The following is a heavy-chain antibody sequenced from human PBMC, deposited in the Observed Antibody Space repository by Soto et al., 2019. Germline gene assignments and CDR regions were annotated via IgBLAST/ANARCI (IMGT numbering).Heavy chain of an antibody. CDR3: ASGRIAARSPLGFDY. J-gene: IGHJ4*02. CDR1: GGSFSGYY. D-gene: IGHD6-13*01. Sequence: QVQLQQWGAGLLKPSETLSLTCAVYGGSFSGYYWSWIRQPPGKGLEWIGEINHSGSTNYNPSLTSRVTISVDTYKTQFTLKLSSVTAADTAVYYCASGRIAARSPLGFDYWGQGTLVTVSS. V-gene: IGHV4-34*01. CDR2: INHSGST.